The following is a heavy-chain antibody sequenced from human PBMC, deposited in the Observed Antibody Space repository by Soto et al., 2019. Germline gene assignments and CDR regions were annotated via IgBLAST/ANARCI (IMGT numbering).Heavy chain of an antibody. Sequence: EVQLVESGGGLIQPGGSLRLCCAASGFTVSSNYMSWVRQAPGKGLEWVSVIYSGRSTYYADSVKGRFTISRDNSKNTLYLQMSSLRAEDTAVYYCARDRVESGYPEYFQHWGQGTLVTVSS. J-gene: IGHJ1*01. V-gene: IGHV3-53*01. CDR3: ARDRVESGYPEYFQH. D-gene: IGHD3-22*01. CDR2: IYSGRST. CDR1: GFTVSSNY.